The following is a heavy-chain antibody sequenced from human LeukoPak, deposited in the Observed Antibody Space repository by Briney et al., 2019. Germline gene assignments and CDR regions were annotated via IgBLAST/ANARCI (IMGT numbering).Heavy chain of an antibody. CDR1: GFTFSSYG. CDR3: ARDLMITFGGAYDAFDI. J-gene: IGHJ3*02. CDR2: ISHDGSNK. V-gene: IGHV3-30*03. D-gene: IGHD3-16*01. Sequence: SLRLSCAASGFTFSSYGMHWVRQAPGKGLEWVAVISHDGSNKYYADSVKGRFTISRDNSKNTLYLQMNSLRAEDTAVYYCARDLMITFGGAYDAFDIWGQGTMVTVSS.